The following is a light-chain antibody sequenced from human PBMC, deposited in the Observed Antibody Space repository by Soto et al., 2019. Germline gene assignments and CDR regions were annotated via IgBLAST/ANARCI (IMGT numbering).Light chain of an antibody. V-gene: IGKV3-15*01. Sequence: EIVMTQSPVILSVSPGERVTLSCRASQSVSINLAWYQQKPGQAPRLLIYGASTRATGIPARFSGSGSGTEFTLTISSLQSEDFAVYYCQHYNNWPSWTFGQGTKVEIK. J-gene: IGKJ1*01. CDR1: QSVSIN. CDR3: QHYNNWPSWT. CDR2: GAS.